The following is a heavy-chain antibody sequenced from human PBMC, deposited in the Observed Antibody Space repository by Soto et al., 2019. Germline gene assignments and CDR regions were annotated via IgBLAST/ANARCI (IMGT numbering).Heavy chain of an antibody. CDR1: GYTLTSYG. Sequence: ASVNVSCKASGYTLTSYGISWVRQATGQGLEWMGWISAYNGNTNYAQKLQGRVTMTTDTSTSTAYMELRSLRSDDTAVYYCARVGGPTVTNWFDPWGQGTLVTVSS. CDR3: ARVGGPTVTNWFDP. CDR2: ISAYNGNT. D-gene: IGHD4-17*01. J-gene: IGHJ5*02. V-gene: IGHV1-18*01.